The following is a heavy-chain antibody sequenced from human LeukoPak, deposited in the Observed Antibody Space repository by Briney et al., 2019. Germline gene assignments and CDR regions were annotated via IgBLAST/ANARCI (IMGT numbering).Heavy chain of an antibody. CDR3: ARGKGSITIFGVVITYPFDY. Sequence: ASVKVSCKASGYTFTSYGISWVRQAPGQGLEWMGWMNPNSGNTGYAQKFQGRVTITRNTSISTAYMELSSLRSEDTAVYYCARGKGSITIFGVVITYPFDYWGQGTLVTVSS. J-gene: IGHJ4*02. D-gene: IGHD3-3*01. CDR1: GYTFTSYG. CDR2: MNPNSGNT. V-gene: IGHV1-8*03.